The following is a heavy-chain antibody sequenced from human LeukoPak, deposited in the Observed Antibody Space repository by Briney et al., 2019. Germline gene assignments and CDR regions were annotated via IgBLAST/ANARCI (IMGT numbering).Heavy chain of an antibody. CDR3: AKYRGLHPGLNAFDM. J-gene: IGHJ3*02. CDR1: GFTFTSDA. CDR2: ISGSGDNT. V-gene: IGHV3-23*01. D-gene: IGHD1-26*01. Sequence: RGSLRLSCAASGFTFTSDAMSWVRQAPGKGLEWVSGISGSGDNTFCADSVKGRFTISRDNSKNTVYLLMNSVRAEDTAVYYCAKYRGLHPGLNAFDMWGQGTTVTV.